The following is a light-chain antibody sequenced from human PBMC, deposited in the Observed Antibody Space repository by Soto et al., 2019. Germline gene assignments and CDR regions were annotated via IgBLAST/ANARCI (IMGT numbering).Light chain of an antibody. CDR1: QSVPSTY. CDR3: QQRSNWPQT. Sequence: VLSQSPGRVSLSPGERATLSCRASQSVPSTYFAWYQQKPGQPPRLLISGTSNRATGIPDRFSGSGSGTDFTLTISRLEPEDFAVYYCQQRSNWPQTFGQGTKVDIK. V-gene: IGKV3D-20*02. CDR2: GTS. J-gene: IGKJ1*01.